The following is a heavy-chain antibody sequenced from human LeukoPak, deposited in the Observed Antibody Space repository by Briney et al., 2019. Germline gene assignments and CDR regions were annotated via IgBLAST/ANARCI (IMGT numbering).Heavy chain of an antibody. D-gene: IGHD5-18*01. CDR1: GYTXTDYY. CDR3: ARRAREYSHDAFDI. J-gene: IGHJ3*02. CDR2: INPNSRGT. V-gene: IGHV1-2*02. Sequence: ASVKVSCKASGYTXTDYYMHWVRQAPGQGLEWMGWINPNSRGTDSAQKFQGRFSMTRDTSISTAYMELSRLRSDDTAVYYCARRAREYSHDAFDIWGQGTMVTVSS.